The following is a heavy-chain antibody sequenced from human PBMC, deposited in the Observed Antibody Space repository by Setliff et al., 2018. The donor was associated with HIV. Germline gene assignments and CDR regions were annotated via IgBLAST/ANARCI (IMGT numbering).Heavy chain of an antibody. D-gene: IGHD1-26*01. J-gene: IGHJ4*02. CDR2: MWYDGSKK. CDR1: GFTFSTYG. Sequence: GGSLRLSCAASGFTFSTYGLHWVRQAPGKGLQWVAVMWYDGSKKYYADSVKGRFTISRDNSKNTLYLQMNSLRAEDTAVYYCAREVVGATERYYFDYWGQGTLVTVSS. CDR3: AREVVGATERYYFDY. V-gene: IGHV3-33*08.